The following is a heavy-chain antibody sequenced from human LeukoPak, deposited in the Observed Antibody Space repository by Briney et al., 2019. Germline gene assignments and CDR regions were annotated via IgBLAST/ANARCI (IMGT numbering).Heavy chain of an antibody. Sequence: LSGGSLRLSCAASGFTFSSYAMHWVRQAPGKRLEWVAVISYDGSNKYYADSVKGRFTISRDNSKNTLYLQMNSLRAEDTAVYYCARDSIRPHAFDIWGQGTMVTVSS. D-gene: IGHD3-16*01. CDR1: GFTFSSYA. CDR2: ISYDGSNK. CDR3: ARDSIRPHAFDI. V-gene: IGHV3-30*04. J-gene: IGHJ3*02.